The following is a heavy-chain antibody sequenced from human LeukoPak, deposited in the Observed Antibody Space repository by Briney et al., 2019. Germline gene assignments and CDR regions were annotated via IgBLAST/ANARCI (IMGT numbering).Heavy chain of an antibody. CDR3: AKSSGDYFDY. V-gene: IGHV3-30*18. CDR1: GFTFSSYA. J-gene: IGHJ4*02. D-gene: IGHD3-16*01. Sequence: GGSLRLSCAASGFTFSSYAMSWVRQAPGKGLEWVAVISYDGSNKYYADSVKGRFTISRDNSKNTLYLQMNSLRAEDTAVYYCAKSSGDYFDYWGQGTLVTVSS. CDR2: ISYDGSNK.